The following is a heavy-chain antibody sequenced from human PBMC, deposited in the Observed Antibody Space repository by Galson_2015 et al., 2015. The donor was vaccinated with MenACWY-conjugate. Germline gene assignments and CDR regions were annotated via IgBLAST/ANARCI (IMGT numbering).Heavy chain of an antibody. V-gene: IGHV3-21*06. Sequence: VRQAPGKGLEWVSCIGGSGNYMSYADSVKGRFTISRDNAENSLYLQMDSLRVEDTAVYYCARTAGSVPPWGQGTLATVSS. D-gene: IGHD6-13*01. CDR3: ARTAGSVPP. J-gene: IGHJ5*02. CDR2: IGGSGNYM.